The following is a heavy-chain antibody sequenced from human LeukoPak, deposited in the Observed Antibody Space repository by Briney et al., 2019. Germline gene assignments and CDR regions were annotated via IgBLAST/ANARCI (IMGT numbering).Heavy chain of an antibody. J-gene: IGHJ4*02. V-gene: IGHV4-30-4*01. CDR1: GGSISSGDYY. D-gene: IGHD3-10*01. CDR2: IYYSGST. Sequence: SQTLSLTCTVSGGSISSGDYYWSWIRQPPGKSLEWMGYIYYSGSTYYNPSLKSRVTISVDTSKNQFSLKLSSVTAADTAVYYCASSVWFGELNWGQGTLVTVSS. CDR3: ASSVWFGELN.